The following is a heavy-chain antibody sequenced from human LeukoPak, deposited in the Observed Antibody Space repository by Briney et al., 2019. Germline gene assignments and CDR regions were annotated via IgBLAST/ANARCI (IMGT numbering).Heavy chain of an antibody. CDR1: GYTFTNYW. Sequence: GESLKISCKGSGYTFTNYWIGWVRQMPGKGLEWMGIIYPGDSDTRYSPSFQGQVTISADKSISTAYLQWSSLKASDTAMYYCALTYYYDSSGYYSVDYWGQGTLVTVSS. CDR3: ALTYYYDSSGYYSVDY. J-gene: IGHJ4*02. V-gene: IGHV5-51*01. D-gene: IGHD3-22*01. CDR2: IYPGDSDT.